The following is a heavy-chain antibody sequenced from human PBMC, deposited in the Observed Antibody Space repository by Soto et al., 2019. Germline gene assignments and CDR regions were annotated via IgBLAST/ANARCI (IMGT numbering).Heavy chain of an antibody. CDR2: FDPEDGET. J-gene: IGHJ3*02. Sequence: ASVKVSCKVSGYTLTELSMHWVRQAPGKGLEWMGGFDPEDGETIYAQKFQGRVTMTEDTSTDTAYMELSSLRSEDTAVYYCAKEGLFGATDAFDIWGQGTMVTVSS. CDR1: GYTLTELS. D-gene: IGHD3-22*01. V-gene: IGHV1-24*01. CDR3: AKEGLFGATDAFDI.